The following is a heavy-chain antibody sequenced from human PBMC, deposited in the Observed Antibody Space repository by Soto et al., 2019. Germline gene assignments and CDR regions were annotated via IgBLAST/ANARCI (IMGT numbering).Heavy chain of an antibody. CDR2: ISYSGST. D-gene: IGHD3-22*01. Sequence: SETLSLTCTVSGGSISSFYWIWIRQPPGKGLEWIGYISYSGSTNYNPSLQSRVTISSDTSKNQFSLKLSSVTAADTAVYYCARDDSTGGFDFWGQGTLAPVSS. CDR3: ARDDSTGGFDF. V-gene: IGHV4-59*01. J-gene: IGHJ4*02. CDR1: GGSISSFY.